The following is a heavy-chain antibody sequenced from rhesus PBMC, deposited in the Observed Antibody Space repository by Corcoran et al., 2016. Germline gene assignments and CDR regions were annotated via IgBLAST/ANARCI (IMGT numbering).Heavy chain of an antibody. D-gene: IGHD3-9*01. Sequence: EVQLVESGGGLVQPGGSLRLSCAASGFTFSNVWLNWVRQAPGKGLEWVARVKTKAVGGTADYAASVKGRFTISRDDSTNTLYLQMNSLKTEDTAVYYCTTVRGYFDYWGRGVLVTVSS. CDR1: GFTFSNVW. CDR3: TTVRGYFDY. CDR2: VKTKAVGGTA. V-gene: IGHV3-30*01. J-gene: IGHJ4*01.